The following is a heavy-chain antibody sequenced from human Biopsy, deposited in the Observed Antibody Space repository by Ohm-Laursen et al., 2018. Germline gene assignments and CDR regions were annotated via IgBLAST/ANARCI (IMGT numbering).Heavy chain of an antibody. V-gene: IGHV4-4*07. CDR3: ARVVLGPTNDAFDL. Sequence: SDTLSLTCTVSGFSIISYYWSWIRQPPGQGLEWIVRIYAAGRTNYNPSLNSRVTMSVNTSKKQHSLRLRSVTAADTAMYYCARVVLGPTNDAFDLWGRGTMVVVSS. D-gene: IGHD3-22*01. CDR2: IYAAGRT. CDR1: GFSIISYY. J-gene: IGHJ3*01.